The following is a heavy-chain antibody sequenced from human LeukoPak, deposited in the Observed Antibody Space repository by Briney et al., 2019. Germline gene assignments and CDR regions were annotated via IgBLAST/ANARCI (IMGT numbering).Heavy chain of an antibody. CDR2: ISSSGNTI. CDR1: GFTFSSYE. J-gene: IGHJ3*02. D-gene: IGHD5-18*01. CDR3: ARGVDTAMILWSAFDI. V-gene: IGHV3-48*03. Sequence: GGSLRLSCAASGFTFSSYEMNWVRQAPGKGLEWVSYISSSGNTIHYADSVKGRFTISRDNAENSLYLQMNSLRAEDTALYYCARGVDTAMILWSAFDIWGQGTMVTVSS.